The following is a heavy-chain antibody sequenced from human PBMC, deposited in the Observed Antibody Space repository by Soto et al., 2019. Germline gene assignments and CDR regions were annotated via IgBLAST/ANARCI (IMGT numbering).Heavy chain of an antibody. CDR1: GFTFSSYS. D-gene: IGHD4-4*01. CDR3: AKEMATVFDAFDI. V-gene: IGHV3-21*01. Sequence: GSLRLSCAASGFTFSSYSMNWVRQAPGKGLEWVSSISSSSSYIYYADSVKGRFTISRDNAKNSLYLQMNSLRAEDTAVYHCAKEMATVFDAFDIWGQGTMVTVSS. CDR2: ISSSSSYI. J-gene: IGHJ3*02.